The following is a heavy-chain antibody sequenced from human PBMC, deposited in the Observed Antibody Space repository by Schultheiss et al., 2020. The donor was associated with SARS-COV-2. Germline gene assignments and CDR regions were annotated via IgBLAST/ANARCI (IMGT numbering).Heavy chain of an antibody. Sequence: GESLKISCAASGFTFSSYAMHWVRQAPGKGLEWVAVISYDGSNKYYADSVKGRFTISRDNSKNTLYLQMNSLRAEDTAVYYCARDARPKNYYDSSGYRFDYWGQGTLVTVSS. V-gene: IGHV3-30*01. J-gene: IGHJ4*02. D-gene: IGHD3-22*01. CDR1: GFTFSSYA. CDR2: ISYDGSNK. CDR3: ARDARPKNYYDSSGYRFDY.